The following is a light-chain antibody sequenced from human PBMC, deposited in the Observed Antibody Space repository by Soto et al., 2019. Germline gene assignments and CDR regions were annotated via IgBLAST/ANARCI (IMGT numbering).Light chain of an antibody. CDR3: QQSSNWPLT. V-gene: IGKV3-11*01. CDR1: QSVTSY. Sequence: EIVLTQSPATLSLSPGERATLSCRASQSVTSYLAWYQQKPGQAPRLLIYDASNRATGVPARFGGSGSGTDFTLTISGLEPEDFALYYCQQSSNWPLTFGQGTKVDIK. J-gene: IGKJ1*01. CDR2: DAS.